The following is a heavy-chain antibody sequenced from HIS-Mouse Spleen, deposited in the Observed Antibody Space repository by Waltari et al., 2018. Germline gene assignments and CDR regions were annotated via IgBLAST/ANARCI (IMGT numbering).Heavy chain of an antibody. Sequence: QVQLVQSGAEVKKPGASVKVSCKASGYTFTSYGISWVRQAPGQGLEWMGWSSAYNGNTNHAQKLQGRVTRTTDTSTSTAYMELRSLRSDDTAVYYCARSESRFLEWLDWFDPWGQGTLVTVSS. CDR2: SSAYNGNT. J-gene: IGHJ5*02. CDR1: GYTFTSYG. CDR3: ARSESRFLEWLDWFDP. V-gene: IGHV1-18*01. D-gene: IGHD3-3*01.